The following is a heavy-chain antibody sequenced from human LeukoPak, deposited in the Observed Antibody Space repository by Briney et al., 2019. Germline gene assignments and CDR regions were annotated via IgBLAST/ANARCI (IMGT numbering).Heavy chain of an antibody. V-gene: IGHV3-30*01. Sequence: PGGSLRLSCAASGFTFSSYAMHWVRQAPGKGLEWVAVISYDGSNKYYADSVKGRFTISRDNSKNTLYLQMNSLRAEDTAVYYCARDAYYDFWSAYRPFSWFDPWGQGTLVTVSS. CDR2: ISYDGSNK. CDR3: ARDAYYDFWSAYRPFSWFDP. J-gene: IGHJ5*02. CDR1: GFTFSSYA. D-gene: IGHD3-3*01.